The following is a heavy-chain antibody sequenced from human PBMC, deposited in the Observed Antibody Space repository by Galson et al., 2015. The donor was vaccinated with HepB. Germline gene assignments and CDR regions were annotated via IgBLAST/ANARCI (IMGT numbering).Heavy chain of an antibody. CDR2: ISSSSSYI. CDR1: GFTFSSYS. V-gene: IGHV3-21*01. J-gene: IGHJ6*03. CDR3: AKESRPDYDFWGRGNYMDV. D-gene: IGHD3-3*01. Sequence: SLRLSCAASGFTFSSYSMNWVRQAPGKGLEWVSSISSSSSYIYYADSVKGRFTISRDNSKNTLYLQMNSLRAEDTAVYYCAKESRPDYDFWGRGNYMDVWGKGTTVTVSS.